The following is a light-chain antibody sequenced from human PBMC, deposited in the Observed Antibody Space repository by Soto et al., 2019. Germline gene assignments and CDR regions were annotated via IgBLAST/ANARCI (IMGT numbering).Light chain of an antibody. CDR1: KRISRW. CDR2: EAC. Sequence: DIQTSETLATPTASEKDRVTITSRAMKRISRWLACYPQKPGKVPHVRIYEACSLESGVPLRFAGSGFETEFTLTMRTLQPADLATYDCHQYNSYPTCTVGEGTKVDI. V-gene: IGKV1-5*01. J-gene: IGKJ4*02. CDR3: HQYNSYPTCT.